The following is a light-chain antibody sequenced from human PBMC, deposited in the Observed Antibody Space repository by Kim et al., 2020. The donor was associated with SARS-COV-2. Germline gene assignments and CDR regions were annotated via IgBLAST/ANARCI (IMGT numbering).Light chain of an antibody. CDR1: QSVTSNY. CDR2: GAS. CDR3: QQYGSWT. J-gene: IGKJ1*01. V-gene: IGKV3-20*01. Sequence: SLSPGESATLSCRASQSVTSNYLAWYQQKPGQAPRLLMYGASTRATGIPDRFSGGGSGTDFTLTISRLEPEDSAVYYCQQYGSWTFGQGTKVEIK.